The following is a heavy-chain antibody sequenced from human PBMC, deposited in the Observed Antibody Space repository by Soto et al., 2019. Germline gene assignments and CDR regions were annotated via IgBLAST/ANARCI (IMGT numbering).Heavy chain of an antibody. V-gene: IGHV1-18*04. Sequence: EASVKVSCKSSGYTFTNYGITWVRRAPGQGLEWMGWIGAYNGRKNYAQKFQDRMTLATETSTSTVYMELRSLRSDDTALYYCARGYGDYVFGVDFWGQGTQVTVSS. CDR1: GYTFTNYG. J-gene: IGHJ4*02. CDR3: ARGYGDYVFGVDF. D-gene: IGHD5-12*01. CDR2: IGAYNGRK.